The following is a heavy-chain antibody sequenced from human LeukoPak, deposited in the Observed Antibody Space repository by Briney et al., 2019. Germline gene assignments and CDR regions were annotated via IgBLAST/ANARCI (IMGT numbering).Heavy chain of an antibody. CDR1: RFTFNSYA. CDR3: AKSLYGGCDY. CDR2: VNGNGGST. Sequence: GGSLRLSCAASRFTFNSYAMSWVRQAPGKGLEWVSGVNGNGGSTSYADSVKGRFTIFRDNSKNTVYLQMNGLRVEDTAVYYCAKSLYGGCDYWGQGTVVTVSS. J-gene: IGHJ4*02. D-gene: IGHD3-16*02. V-gene: IGHV3-23*01.